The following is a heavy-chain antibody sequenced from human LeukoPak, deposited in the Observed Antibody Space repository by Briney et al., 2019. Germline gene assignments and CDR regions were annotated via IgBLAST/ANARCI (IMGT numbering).Heavy chain of an antibody. CDR2: ISAYSGYT. D-gene: IGHD5/OR15-5a*01. J-gene: IGHJ4*02. V-gene: IGHV1-18*01. Sequence: ASVKVSCKASGYTFTNYGISWVRQAPGQGLEWMGWISAYSGYTHYAQKIQGRVTVTTEASTSTAYMELRSLTSYDTAVYYCARDAVSTTTAGGIDYWGQGSLVTVSS. CDR3: ARDAVSTTTAGGIDY. CDR1: GYTFTNYG.